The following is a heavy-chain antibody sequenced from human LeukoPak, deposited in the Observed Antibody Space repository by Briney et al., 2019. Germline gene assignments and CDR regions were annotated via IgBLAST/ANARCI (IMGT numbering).Heavy chain of an antibody. V-gene: IGHV6-1*01. CDR3: ARGNLLRFLEPFDY. J-gene: IGHJ4*02. CDR2: TYYRSKWYD. Sequence: SQTLSLTCAISGDSVSSSSATWTWIRQSPSRGLEWLGRTYYRSKWYDEYAVSVRSRITISPDTSKNQFSLQLNSVTPDDTAVYYCARGNLLRFLEPFDYWGQGTLVTVSS. CDR1: GDSVSSSSAT. D-gene: IGHD3-3*01.